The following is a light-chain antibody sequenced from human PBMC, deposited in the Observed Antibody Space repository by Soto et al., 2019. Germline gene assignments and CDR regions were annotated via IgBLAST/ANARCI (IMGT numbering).Light chain of an antibody. CDR3: QQYESSTST. J-gene: IGKJ1*01. CDR1: QSLDDRF. Sequence: EIVLTQSPGTLSLSPGERAPLSCRASQSLDDRFLAWYQQKPGQAPSLLIHRASTRTTGIPDGFSGSGSGTDFTLTISRLEPEEFAVYYCQQYESSTSTFGQGTSVDVK. CDR2: RAS. V-gene: IGKV3-20*01.